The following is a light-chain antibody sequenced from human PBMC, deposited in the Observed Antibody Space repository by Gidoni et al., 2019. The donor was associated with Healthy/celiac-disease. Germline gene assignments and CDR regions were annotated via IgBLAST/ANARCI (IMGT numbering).Light chain of an antibody. V-gene: IGKV1-33*01. CDR1: QDSSNY. CDR3: QQYDNLPPYT. Sequence: DIQMTQSPSSLSASVGDRVTITCQASQDSSNYLNWYQQNPGKAPKLLIYDASNLETGVPSRFSGSGSGTDFTFTISSLQPEDIATYYCQQYDNLPPYTFXXXTKLEIK. J-gene: IGKJ2*01. CDR2: DAS.